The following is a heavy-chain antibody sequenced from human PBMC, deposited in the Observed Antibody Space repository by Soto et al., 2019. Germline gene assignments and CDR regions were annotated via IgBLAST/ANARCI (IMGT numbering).Heavy chain of an antibody. CDR1: GYSFTSYW. J-gene: IGHJ4*02. V-gene: IGHV5-51*01. CDR2: IYPGDSDT. CDR3: ARHGLGHSSGGDY. Sequence: GGSLRLSCKGSGYSFTSYWIGWVRQMPGKGLEWMGIIYPGDSDTRYSPSFQGQVTISADKSISTAYLQWSSLKASDTAMYYCARHGLGHSSGGDYWGQGTLVTVSS. D-gene: IGHD6-19*01.